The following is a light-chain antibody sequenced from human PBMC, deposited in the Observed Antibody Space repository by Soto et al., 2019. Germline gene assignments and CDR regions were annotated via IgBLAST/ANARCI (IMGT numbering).Light chain of an antibody. V-gene: IGKV1-9*01. CDR3: QQLNSYPLT. J-gene: IGKJ4*01. CDR1: QGISRY. Sequence: DIQLTQSPSFLSASVGDRVTITCRASQGISRYLAWYQQKPGNAPKLLIYTASILQSGVPSRFSGSGSGTEFTLTIRSLQPEDFASYHCQQLNSYPLTFGGGTKVDIK. CDR2: TAS.